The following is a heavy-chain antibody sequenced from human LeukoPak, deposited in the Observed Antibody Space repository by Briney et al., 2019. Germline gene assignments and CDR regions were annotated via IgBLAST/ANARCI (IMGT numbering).Heavy chain of an antibody. CDR3: TTYSSSYYSFDY. V-gene: IGHV3-15*01. CDR1: GFTFSSAW. Sequence: GGSLRLSCAASGFTFSSAWMSWVRQAPGKGLEWVGRIKSKTDGGTTEYAAPVKGRFTISRDDSKNTLYLQMNSLKTEDTAIYYCTTYSSSYYSFDYWGQGTLVTVSS. J-gene: IGHJ4*02. CDR2: IKSKTDGGTT. D-gene: IGHD6-13*01.